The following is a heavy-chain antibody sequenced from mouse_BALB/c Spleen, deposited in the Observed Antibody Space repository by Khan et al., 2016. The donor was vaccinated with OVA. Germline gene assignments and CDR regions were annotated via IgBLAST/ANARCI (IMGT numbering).Heavy chain of an antibody. V-gene: IGHV1S136*01. CDR2: INPYNGGT. Sequence: IQLVQSGPELVKPGASVKMSCKPSGYIFTNYVLHWVKQKPGQGLEWIGYINPYNGGTKYNEKFKGKATLASDKSSITAYMELSSLTSEDSAVYYCARGNSQSYYFDYWGQGTTLTLSS. D-gene: IGHD6-2*01. J-gene: IGHJ2*01. CDR1: GYIFTNYV. CDR3: ARGNSQSYYFDY.